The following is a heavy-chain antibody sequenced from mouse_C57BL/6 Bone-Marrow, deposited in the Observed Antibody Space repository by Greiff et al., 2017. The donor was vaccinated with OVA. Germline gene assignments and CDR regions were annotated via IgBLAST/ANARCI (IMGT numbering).Heavy chain of an antibody. CDR3: ARGRIYYGNVFRY. CDR2: IHPNSGST. CDR1: GYTFTSYW. V-gene: IGHV1-64*01. D-gene: IGHD2-1*01. Sequence: QVQLQQPGAELVKPGASVKLSCKASGYTFTSYWMHWVKQRPGQGLEWIGMIHPNSGSTNYNEKFKSKATLTVDKSSRTAYMQLSSLTSEDSAVYYCARGRIYYGNVFRYWGQGTTLTVSS. J-gene: IGHJ2*01.